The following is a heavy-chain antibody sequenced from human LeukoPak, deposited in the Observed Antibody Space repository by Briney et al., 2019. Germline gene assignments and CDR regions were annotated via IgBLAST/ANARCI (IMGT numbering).Heavy chain of an antibody. CDR1: GVSISNAGYL. D-gene: IGHD3-22*01. Sequence: SETLSLTCTVSGVSISNAGYLWSWIRQPPGKGLEWIGYIYYSGSTYYNPSLKSRVTISVDTSKNQFSLKLSSVTAADTAVYYCARLNYYYDSSAPREWGQGTLVTVSS. CDR2: IYYSGST. J-gene: IGHJ4*02. V-gene: IGHV4-30-2*05. CDR3: ARLNYYYDSSAPRE.